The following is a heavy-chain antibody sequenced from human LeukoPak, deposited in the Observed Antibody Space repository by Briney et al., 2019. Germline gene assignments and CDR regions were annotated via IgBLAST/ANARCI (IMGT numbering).Heavy chain of an antibody. D-gene: IGHD3-10*01. J-gene: IGHJ4*02. CDR3: AREKAYGSGSYLLNY. V-gene: IGHV1-2*02. CDR2: INPNSGGT. Sequence: ASVKVSCKASGYTFTSYDINWVRQATGQGLEWMGWINPNSGGTNYAQKFQGRVTMTRDTSISTAYMELSRLRSDDTAVYYCAREKAYGSGSYLLNYWGQGTLVTVSS. CDR1: GYTFTSYD.